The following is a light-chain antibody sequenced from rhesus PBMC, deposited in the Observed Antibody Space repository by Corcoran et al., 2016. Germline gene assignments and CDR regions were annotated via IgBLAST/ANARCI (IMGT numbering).Light chain of an antibody. CDR1: QGISSY. CDR3: IQHNSYPPT. V-gene: IGKV1-28*01. Sequence: DIQMTQSPSSLSASVGDTVTITCRASQGISSYLSWVQQKPGKAPKLLIYAASTLESGVPSRFSGSGSGTEFTLTISSLQPEDFAAYYCIQHNSYPPTFGGGTKVEIK. CDR2: AAS. J-gene: IGKJ4*01.